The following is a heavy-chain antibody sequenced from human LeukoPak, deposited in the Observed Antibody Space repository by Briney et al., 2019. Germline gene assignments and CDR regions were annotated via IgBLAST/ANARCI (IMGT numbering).Heavy chain of an antibody. J-gene: IGHJ4*02. CDR1: GFTVSSNY. CDR3: ARGKAGYSSGWYEYYFDY. D-gene: IGHD6-19*01. Sequence: GGSLRLSCAASGFTVSSNYMSWVRQAPGKGLEWVSVIYSGRSTYYADSVKGRFTISRDNSKNTLYLQMNSLRAEDTAVYYCARGKAGYSSGWYEYYFDYWGQGTLVTVSS. CDR2: IYSGRST. V-gene: IGHV3-53*01.